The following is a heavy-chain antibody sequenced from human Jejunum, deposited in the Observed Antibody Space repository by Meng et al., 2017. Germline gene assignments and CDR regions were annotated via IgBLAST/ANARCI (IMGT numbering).Heavy chain of an antibody. CDR3: ARGSGSYSGFDY. D-gene: IGHD1-26*01. V-gene: IGHV5-51*01. J-gene: IGHJ4*02. Sequence: GGSLRLSCQGSGYSFTTYWIGWVRQMPGKGLEWMGIIYPADSDTRYSPSFQGQVTISADKSISTAYLQWSSLKASDTAMYYCARGSGSYSGFDYWGQGTLVTVSS. CDR2: IYPADSDT. CDR1: GYSFTTYW.